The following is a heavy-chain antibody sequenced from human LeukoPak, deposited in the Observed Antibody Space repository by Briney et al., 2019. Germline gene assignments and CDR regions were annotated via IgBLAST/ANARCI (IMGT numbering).Heavy chain of an antibody. CDR3: ARTARGFA. V-gene: IGHV4-34*01. D-gene: IGHD2-21*02. CDR2: INHSGST. CDR1: GFTFNDYG. Sequence: GSLRLSCAASGFTFNDYGMSWIRQPPGKVLEWIGEINHSGSTNYNPSLKSRVTISVDTSKNQFSLTLSSVTAADTAVYYCARTARGFAWGQGTLVTVSS. J-gene: IGHJ5*02.